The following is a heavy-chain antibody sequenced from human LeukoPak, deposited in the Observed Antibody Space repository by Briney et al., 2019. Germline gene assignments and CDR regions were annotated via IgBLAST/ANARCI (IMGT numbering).Heavy chain of an antibody. J-gene: IGHJ6*02. D-gene: IGHD6-19*01. CDR3: ARSGPGIAVAGPPDADYGMDV. Sequence: ASVKVSCKASGYTFTGYYMHWVRQAPGQGLEWMGWINPNSGGTNYAQKFQGWVTMTRDTSISTAYMELSRLRSDDTAVYYCARSGPGIAVAGPPDADYGMDVWGQGTTVTVSS. V-gene: IGHV1-2*04. CDR1: GYTFTGYY. CDR2: INPNSGGT.